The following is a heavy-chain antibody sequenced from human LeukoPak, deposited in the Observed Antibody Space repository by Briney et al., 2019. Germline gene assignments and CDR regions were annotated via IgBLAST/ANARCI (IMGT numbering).Heavy chain of an antibody. CDR2: IYYSGST. CDR1: GGSISSHY. CDR3: ARDRRIVGAHVGAFDI. V-gene: IGHV4-59*11. D-gene: IGHD1-26*01. Sequence: SETLSLTCTVSGGSISSHYWSWLRQPPGTGLEWIGYIYYSGSTNYNPSLKSRVTISVDTSKNQFFLKLSSVTAADTAVYYCARDRRIVGAHVGAFDIWGQGTMVTVSS. J-gene: IGHJ3*02.